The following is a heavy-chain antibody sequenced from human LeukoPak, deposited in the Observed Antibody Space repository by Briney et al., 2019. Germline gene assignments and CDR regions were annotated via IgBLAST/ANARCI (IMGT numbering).Heavy chain of an antibody. CDR3: ARGGEYYYYDTSGLDY. CDR1: GFTFDDYA. CDR2: ISWNSGSI. J-gene: IGHJ4*02. V-gene: IGHV3-9*01. D-gene: IGHD3-22*01. Sequence: GGSLRLSCAASGFTFDDYAMHWVRQAPGKGLEWVSGISWNSGSIGYADSVKGRFTISRDNARNTLYLQMNSLRAEDTAVYYCARGGEYYYYDTSGLDYWGQGTLVTVSS.